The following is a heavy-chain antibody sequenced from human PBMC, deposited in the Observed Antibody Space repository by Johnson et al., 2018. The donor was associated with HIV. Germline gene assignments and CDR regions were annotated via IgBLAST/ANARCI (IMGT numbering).Heavy chain of an antibody. V-gene: IGHV3-23*04. D-gene: IGHD3-10*01. CDR2: IAASGDST. J-gene: IGHJ3*02. CDR3: ANWAYYYGSGYAFDI. Sequence: VQLVESGGGVVQPGRSLRLSCAASAFAFSSYVMHWVRQAPGKGLEWVSLIAASGDSTYYADSVRGRFAISRDNSKNTLYLQMNSLRAEDTAVYYCANWAYYYGSGYAFDIWGQGTMVTVSS. CDR1: AFAFSSYV.